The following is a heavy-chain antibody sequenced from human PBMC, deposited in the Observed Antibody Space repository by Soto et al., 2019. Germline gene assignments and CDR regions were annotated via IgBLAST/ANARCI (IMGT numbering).Heavy chain of an antibody. CDR2: IYDSGST. CDR1: GGSISSSSYY. J-gene: IGHJ6*02. CDR3: ARLVIGSGYYRRDWNYYYGMDV. V-gene: IGHV4-39*01. Sequence: SETLSLTCTVSGGSISSSSYYWGWIRQPPGKGLEWIVSIYDSGSTYYNPSLKSRVTISVDTSKNQFSLKLSSGTAADTAVYYCARLVIGSGYYRRDWNYYYGMDVWGQGTTVTVSS. D-gene: IGHD3-3*01.